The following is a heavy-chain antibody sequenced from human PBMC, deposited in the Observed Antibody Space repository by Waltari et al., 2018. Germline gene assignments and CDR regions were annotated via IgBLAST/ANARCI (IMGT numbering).Heavy chain of an antibody. CDR1: GFRFSNFG. CDR2: IGFDGSDK. Sequence: VNLVESGGGVVQPGGSLRLSCAPSGFRFSNFGMHGVRQVPGKGLEWVALIGFDGSDKFYADSVRGRFTISRANSARTLYLDMDSLRLDDTAMYYCAKDAFGNTYLDFWGQGTLVTVSS. V-gene: IGHV3-30*02. CDR3: AKDAFGNTYLDF. J-gene: IGHJ4*02. D-gene: IGHD2-2*02.